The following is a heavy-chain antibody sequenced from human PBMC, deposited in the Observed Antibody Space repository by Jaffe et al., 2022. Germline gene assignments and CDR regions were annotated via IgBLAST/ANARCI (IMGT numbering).Heavy chain of an antibody. CDR2: ISGSGGST. CDR3: ATLIRGGGSAGYFDY. CDR1: GFTFSSYA. Sequence: EVQLLESGGGLVQPGGSLRLSCAASGFTFSSYAMSWVRQAPGKGLEWVSAISGSGGSTYYADSVKGRFTISRDNSKNTLYLQMNSLRAEDTAVYYCATLIRGGGSAGYFDYWGQGTLVTVSS. J-gene: IGHJ4*02. D-gene: IGHD2-15*01. V-gene: IGHV3-23*01.